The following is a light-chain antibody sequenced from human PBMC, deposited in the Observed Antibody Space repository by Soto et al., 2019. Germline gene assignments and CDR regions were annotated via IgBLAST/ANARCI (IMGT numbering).Light chain of an antibody. J-gene: IGLJ2*01. V-gene: IGLV1-44*01. CDR2: KND. CDR3: AVWDDSLNGPV. Sequence: QSVLTQSPSASGTPGQRVTISCSGSISNIGRSTVNWYQQFPGTAPKVLIYKNDQRPSGVPDRFSASKSGTSASLAISGLQSEDEADYYRAVWDDSLNGPVFGGGTKLTVL. CDR1: ISNIGRST.